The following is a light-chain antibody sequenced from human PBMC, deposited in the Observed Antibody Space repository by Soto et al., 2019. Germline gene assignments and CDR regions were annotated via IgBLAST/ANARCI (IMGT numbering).Light chain of an antibody. CDR1: QNVDIY. Sequence: EVVLTQSPATLSLSPGERATLSCRASQNVDIYLAWYQQKPGQAPRLLIYDASNRATGIPARFSGSGSGTDFTLTISSLEPEDFAVYYCQQRKIWPPITFGQGTRLDIK. J-gene: IGKJ5*01. CDR3: QQRKIWPPIT. V-gene: IGKV3-11*01. CDR2: DAS.